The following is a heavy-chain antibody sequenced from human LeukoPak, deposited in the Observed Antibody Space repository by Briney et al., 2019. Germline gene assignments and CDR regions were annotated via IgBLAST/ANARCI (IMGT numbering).Heavy chain of an antibody. J-gene: IGHJ4*02. D-gene: IGHD1-7*01. CDR2: INPNTGAT. CDR3: VRVGPRDRELVFDN. V-gene: IGHV1-2*02. CDR1: GYTFTDFF. Sequence: ASVKVSCKASGYTFTDFFMHWVRQAPEQGLEWIGWINPNTGATNYAQKFQGRVIMTRDTAITTAYMELSRLRSDDTAVYYCVRVGPRDRELVFDNWGQGTLVTVSS.